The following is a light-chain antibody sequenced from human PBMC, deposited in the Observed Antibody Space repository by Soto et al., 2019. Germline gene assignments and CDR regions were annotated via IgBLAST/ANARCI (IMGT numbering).Light chain of an antibody. CDR2: AES. CDR1: QRISNY. J-gene: IGKJ3*01. CDR3: QQTFNTPRST. Sequence: DLQLTQSPSSLSASVGDTVTITCRASQRISNYLNWYQQKPGRAPTLLIFAESRLQNGVPPRFSGSGSGTDFTLTITNLQPEDFAIYFCQQTFNTPRSTFGPGTRVDNK. V-gene: IGKV1-39*01.